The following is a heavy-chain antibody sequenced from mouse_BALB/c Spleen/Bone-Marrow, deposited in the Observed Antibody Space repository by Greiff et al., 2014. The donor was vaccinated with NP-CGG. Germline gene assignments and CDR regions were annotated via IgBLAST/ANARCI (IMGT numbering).Heavy chain of an antibody. V-gene: IGHV1S41*01. D-gene: IGHD1-1*01. J-gene: IGHJ2*01. CDR1: GYTFTSYW. CDR3: ARCPFYYGSSFYYFDY. Sequence: DLVKPGASVKLSCKASGYTFTSYWINWIKQRPGQGLEWIGRIAPGSGSTYYNEMFKGKATLTVDTSSSTAYIQLSSLSSEDSAVYFCARCPFYYGSSFYYFDYWGQGTTLTVSS. CDR2: IAPGSGST.